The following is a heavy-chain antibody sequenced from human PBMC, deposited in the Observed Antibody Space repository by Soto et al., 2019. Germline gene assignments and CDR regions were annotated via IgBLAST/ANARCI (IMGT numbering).Heavy chain of an antibody. CDR1: GFSLRKSGVS. J-gene: IGHJ6*03. D-gene: IGHD2-2*01. V-gene: IGHV2-5*02. CDR3: AHSAREFVVVPAAPIGLYYYYMDV. CDR2: IYWVDDK. Sequence: SGPTMVNPTQTLTLNSTFGGFSLRKSGVSKRKISQPPGKALEWLALIYWVDDKRYSPSLKSRLTITKDTSKNQVVLTMTNMDPVDTATYYCAHSAREFVVVPAAPIGLYYYYMDVWGKGTTVTVSS.